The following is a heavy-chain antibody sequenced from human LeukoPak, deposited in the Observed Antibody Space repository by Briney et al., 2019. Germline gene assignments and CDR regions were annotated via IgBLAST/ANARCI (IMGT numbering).Heavy chain of an antibody. D-gene: IGHD3-10*01. CDR2: INHSGST. Sequence: SETLSLTCAVYGGSFSGYYWSWIRQPPGKGLEWIGEINHSGSTNYNPSLKSRITISVDTSKNQFSLKLSSVTAADTAVYYCARGGYYGSGSHRYYYYYYGMDVWGQGTTVTVSS. CDR1: GGSFSGYY. CDR3: ARGGYYGSGSHRYYYYYYGMDV. J-gene: IGHJ6*02. V-gene: IGHV4-34*01.